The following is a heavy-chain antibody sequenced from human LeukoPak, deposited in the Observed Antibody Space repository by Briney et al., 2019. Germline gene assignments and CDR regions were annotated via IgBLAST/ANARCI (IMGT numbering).Heavy chain of an antibody. J-gene: IGHJ3*01. CDR1: GGSFTFTSHA. D-gene: IGHD3-22*01. Sequence: SVKVSCKASGGSFTFTSHAITWVRQAPGQGLEWMAGIIPIYGSPSYAQRFQGRVTITSDESARTVYMEQSSLRSEDTAVYYCAGFFYDNSHDAFDLWGQGTMVTVSS. CDR2: IIPIYGSP. V-gene: IGHV1-69*01. CDR3: AGFFYDNSHDAFDL.